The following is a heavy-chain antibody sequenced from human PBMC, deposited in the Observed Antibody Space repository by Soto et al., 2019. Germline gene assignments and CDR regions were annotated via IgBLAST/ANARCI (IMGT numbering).Heavy chain of an antibody. CDR3: ARRTSGYFGY. CDR2: ILSDHNT. D-gene: IGHD6-19*01. CDR1: GFTFSDYT. J-gene: IGHJ4*02. Sequence: EVQLLESGGGLVQPGGSLTLSCAASGFTFSDYTMSWVRQAPGKVLECVSVILSDHNTYYADSVRGRFTISRDNSKNTVYLEMNSLRAEDTAVYYCARRTSGYFGYWGQGTMVTVSS. V-gene: IGHV3-23*03.